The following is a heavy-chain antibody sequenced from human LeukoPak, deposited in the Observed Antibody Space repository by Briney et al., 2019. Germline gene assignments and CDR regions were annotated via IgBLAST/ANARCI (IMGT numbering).Heavy chain of an antibody. CDR3: ARGPYYYDSSGYSTLDY. CDR1: GDSIRRSNDY. D-gene: IGHD3-22*01. CDR2: IYYSGST. V-gene: IGHV4-61*05. Sequence: SETLSLTCTVSGDSIRRSNDYWGWIRQSPGKGLEWIGYIYYSGSTNYNPSLKSRVTISVDTSKNQFSLKLSSVTAADTAVYYCARGPYYYDSSGYSTLDYWGQGTLVTVSS. J-gene: IGHJ4*02.